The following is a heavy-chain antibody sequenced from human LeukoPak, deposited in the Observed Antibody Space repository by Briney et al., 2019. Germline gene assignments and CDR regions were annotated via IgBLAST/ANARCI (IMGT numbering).Heavy chain of an antibody. CDR2: IRSKAYGGTT. CDR3: TRDAPFSGDPTADFDY. V-gene: IGHV3-49*03. J-gene: IGHJ4*02. CDR1: GFTFSDYY. D-gene: IGHD4-17*01. Sequence: PGGSLRLSCAASGFTFSDYYMSWIRQAPGKGLEWVGFIRSKAYGGTTEYAASVKGRFTISRDDSKSIAYLQMNSLKTEDTAVYYCTRDAPFSGDPTADFDYWGQGTLVTVSS.